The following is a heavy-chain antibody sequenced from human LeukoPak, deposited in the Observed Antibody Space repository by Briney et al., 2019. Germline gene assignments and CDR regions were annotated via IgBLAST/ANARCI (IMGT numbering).Heavy chain of an antibody. CDR3: AKDLGYYDSSGHYSF. V-gene: IGHV3-30*02. D-gene: IGHD3-22*01. J-gene: IGHJ4*02. CDR1: GFTFSSYG. Sequence: GGSLRLSCAASGFTFSSYGMHWVRQAPGKGLEWVAFIRYDGSNKYYADSVRGRFTISRDNSKNTLYLQMNSLRAEDTAVYYCAKDLGYYDSSGHYSFWGQGTLVTVSS. CDR2: IRYDGSNK.